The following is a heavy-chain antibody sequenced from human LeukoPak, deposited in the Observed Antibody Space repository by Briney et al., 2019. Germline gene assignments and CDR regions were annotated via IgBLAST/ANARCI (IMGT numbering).Heavy chain of an antibody. J-gene: IGHJ4*02. Sequence: SETLSLTCTVSGGSISSGGYYWSWIRQPPGKGLEWIGYIYHSGSTYYNPSLKSRVTISVDRSKNQFSLKLSSVTAADTAVYYCARSSIAAAGFDYWGQGTLVTVSS. CDR1: GGSISSGGYY. D-gene: IGHD6-13*01. CDR3: ARSSIAAAGFDY. CDR2: IYHSGST. V-gene: IGHV4-30-2*01.